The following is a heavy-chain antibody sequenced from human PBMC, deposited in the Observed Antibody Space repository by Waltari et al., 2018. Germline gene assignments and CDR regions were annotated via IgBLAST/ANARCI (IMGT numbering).Heavy chain of an antibody. CDR2: INPNSGGT. CDR3: ANMSTFDY. CDR1: GYTFTDYC. V-gene: IGHV1-2*02. D-gene: IGHD2-2*01. Sequence: QVHLVQSGAEVKKPGASVKVSCNASGYTFTDYCLHWVRQAPGQGLEWMGWINPNSGGTNYAQKFQHKVTMTRDTSISTAYLALSSLRSDDTAVYYCANMSTFDYWGQGTLVTVSS. J-gene: IGHJ4*02.